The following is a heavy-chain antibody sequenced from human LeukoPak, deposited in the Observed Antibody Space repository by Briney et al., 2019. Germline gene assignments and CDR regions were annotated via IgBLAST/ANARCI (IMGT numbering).Heavy chain of an antibody. CDR1: GYTFTSYG. CDR2: ISAYNGNT. D-gene: IGHD2-15*01. V-gene: IGHV1-18*01. CDR3: AREGPGPPRWDIVVVVAAQGAFDI. Sequence: ASVKVSFKASGYTFTSYGISWVRQAPGQGLEWMGWISAYNGNTNYAQKLQCRVTMTRDTSTSTAYMELRSLRSDDTALYYCAREGPGPPRWDIVVVVAAQGAFDIWGQGTMVTVSS. J-gene: IGHJ3*02.